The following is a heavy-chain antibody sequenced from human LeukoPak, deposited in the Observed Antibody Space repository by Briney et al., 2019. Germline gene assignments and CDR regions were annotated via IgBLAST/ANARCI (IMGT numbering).Heavy chain of an antibody. Sequence: GGSLRLSCAASGFTVSSNYMSWVRQAPGKGLEWVSVVYSGGSTYYADSVKGRFTISRDNSKNTLYLQMNSLRAEDTAVYYCARDQDTPTGGGAFDIWGQGTMVTVSS. CDR1: GFTVSSNY. V-gene: IGHV3-53*01. J-gene: IGHJ3*02. CDR3: ARDQDTPTGGGAFDI. CDR2: VYSGGST. D-gene: IGHD5-18*01.